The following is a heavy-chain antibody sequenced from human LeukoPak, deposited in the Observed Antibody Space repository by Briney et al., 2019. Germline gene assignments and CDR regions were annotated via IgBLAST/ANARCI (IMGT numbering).Heavy chain of an antibody. D-gene: IGHD3-22*01. Sequence: SETLSLTCTVSGCSISSYYWSWIRQPAGKGLEWIGRIYTSGSTNYNPSLKSRVTRPVDTSKNQFSLKLSSVTPADTAVYYCAREDSSGYYEPFDYWGQGTLVTVSS. J-gene: IGHJ4*02. V-gene: IGHV4-4*07. CDR1: GCSISSYY. CDR2: IYTSGST. CDR3: AREDSSGYYEPFDY.